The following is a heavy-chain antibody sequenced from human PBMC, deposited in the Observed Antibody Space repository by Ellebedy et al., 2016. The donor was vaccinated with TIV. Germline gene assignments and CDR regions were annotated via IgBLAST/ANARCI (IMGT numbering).Heavy chain of an antibody. D-gene: IGHD3-22*01. V-gene: IGHV1-2*06. CDR1: GYSFTAYF. CDR3: ARAYYYDSIAYYFDS. CDR2: INPNSGDT. Sequence: ASVKVSCKTSGYSFTAYFLHWVRQAPGQGLEWMGRINPNSGDTTYAQKFLGRVTLTRDTSISTAYMGLSRLRSDDTAINYCARAYYYDSIAYYFDSWGQGTLVTVSS. J-gene: IGHJ4*02.